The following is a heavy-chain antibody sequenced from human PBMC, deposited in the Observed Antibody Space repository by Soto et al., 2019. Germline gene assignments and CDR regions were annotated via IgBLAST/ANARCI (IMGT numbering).Heavy chain of an antibody. J-gene: IGHJ3*02. Sequence: EAQLVESGGGLIQPGGSLRLSCAVSGFNVSNNYMSWVRQAPGKGLEWVSVIYRGVATHYADSVKGRFTVSRDNSKNTVYLQMNSLRAEDTAVYYCARDRSDSSRADSFDIWGPGTMVTVSS. CDR1: GFNVSNNY. CDR3: ARDRSDSSRADSFDI. CDR2: IYRGVAT. V-gene: IGHV3-53*01. D-gene: IGHD6-25*01.